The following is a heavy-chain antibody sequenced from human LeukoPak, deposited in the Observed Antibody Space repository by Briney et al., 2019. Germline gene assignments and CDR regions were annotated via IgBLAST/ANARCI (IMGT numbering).Heavy chain of an antibody. J-gene: IGHJ4*02. CDR2: IKQEGGEK. V-gene: IGHV3-7*01. D-gene: IGHD4-11*01. CDR3: AREDHSNYNY. CDR1: GFPFSSYW. Sequence: GGSLRLSYAASGFPFSSYWMSWVRQAPGKGLEWVANIKQEGGEKFYVDSVKGRFTISRDNAKNSLYLQMNSLRAEDTAVYYCAREDHSNYNYWGQGTLVTVSS.